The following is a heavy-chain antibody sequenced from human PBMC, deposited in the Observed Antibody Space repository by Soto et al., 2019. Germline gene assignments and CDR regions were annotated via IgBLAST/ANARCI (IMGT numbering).Heavy chain of an antibody. CDR3: ARAVSTLLYYFDY. D-gene: IGHD4-17*01. CDR2: INPNSGGT. Sequence: ASVKVSCKASGYTFTGYYMHWVRQAPGQGLGWMGWINPNSGGTNYAQKFQGRVTMTRDTSISTAYMELSRLRSDDTAVYYCARAVSTLLYYFDYWGQGTLVTVS. V-gene: IGHV1-2*02. J-gene: IGHJ4*02. CDR1: GYTFTGYY.